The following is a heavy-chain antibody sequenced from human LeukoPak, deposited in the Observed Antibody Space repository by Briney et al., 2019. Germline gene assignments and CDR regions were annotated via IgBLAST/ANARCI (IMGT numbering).Heavy chain of an antibody. Sequence: ASVRVSCKASGYTFTSYGISWVRHAPGQGLEWMGWISAYNGNTNYAQKLQGRVTMTTDTSTSTAYMELRSLRSDDTAVYYCARDIGREYYDFWSGREGYWGQGTLVTVSS. V-gene: IGHV1-18*01. CDR1: GYTFTSYG. CDR3: ARDIGREYYDFWSGREGY. D-gene: IGHD3-3*01. J-gene: IGHJ4*02. CDR2: ISAYNGNT.